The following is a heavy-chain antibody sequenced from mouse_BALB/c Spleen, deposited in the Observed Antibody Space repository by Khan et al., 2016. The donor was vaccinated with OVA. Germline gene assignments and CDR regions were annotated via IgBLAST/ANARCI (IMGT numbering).Heavy chain of an antibody. Sequence: EVQLQESGPGLVKPSQSLSLTCTVTGYSITSNYAWSWIRQFPGNKLEWMGYISYSGSTNYNPSLKSRISVTRDTSANQFFLQLTSVTTEDTATYYCARQNYYGYALDYWGQGTSVTVSS. D-gene: IGHD1-1*01. CDR3: ARQNYYGYALDY. CDR2: ISYSGST. CDR1: GYSITSNYA. V-gene: IGHV3-2*02. J-gene: IGHJ4*01.